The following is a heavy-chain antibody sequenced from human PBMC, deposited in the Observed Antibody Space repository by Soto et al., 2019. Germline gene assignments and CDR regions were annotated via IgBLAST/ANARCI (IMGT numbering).Heavy chain of an antibody. D-gene: IGHD5-12*01. V-gene: IGHV3-30*03. CDR2: ISYDGSNK. J-gene: IGHJ6*02. Sequence: GGSLRLSCAASGFTFSSYGMHWVRQAPGKGLEWVAVISYDGSNKYYADSVKGRFTISRDNSKNTLYLQMNSLRAEDTAVYYCARERGSQAYYGMDVWGQGTTVTVSS. CDR1: GFTFSSYG. CDR3: ARERGSQAYYGMDV.